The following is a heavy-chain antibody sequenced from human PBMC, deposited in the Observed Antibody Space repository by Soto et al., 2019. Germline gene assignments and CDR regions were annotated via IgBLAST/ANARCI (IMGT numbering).Heavy chain of an antibody. Sequence: LQESGPGLLKPSETLSLICDVSGASMDSYHWTWLWRPPGKGLEWIGWVYNTGRTNYRSSLENRVTISMDTSTNQFSLTLTSVTTTYTAIYYCARERREHDWNLSDAFGLWGQGTMVTVSS. CDR3: ARERREHDWNLSDAFGL. CDR1: GASMDSYH. CDR2: VYNTGRT. V-gene: IGHV4-59*01. J-gene: IGHJ3*01. D-gene: IGHD1-1*01.